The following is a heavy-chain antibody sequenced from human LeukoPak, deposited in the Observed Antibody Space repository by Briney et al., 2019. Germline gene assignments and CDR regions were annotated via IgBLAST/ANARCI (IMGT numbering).Heavy chain of an antibody. V-gene: IGHV4-39*01. CDR2: MYYSGST. CDR1: GGSITGSSYY. CDR3: ARQYYDNTGYYYFDY. D-gene: IGHD3-22*01. Sequence: PSETLSLTCTVSGGSITGSSYYWGRIRQPPGKGLEWIGSMYYSGSTYYNPSLKSRLTISVDTSKNQFSLKLTSVTAADTAVYYCARQYYDNTGYYYFDYWGQGTLVTVSS. J-gene: IGHJ4*02.